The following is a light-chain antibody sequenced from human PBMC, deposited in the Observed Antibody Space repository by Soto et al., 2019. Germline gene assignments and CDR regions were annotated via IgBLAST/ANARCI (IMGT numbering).Light chain of an antibody. Sequence: DIQLTQSRSVLSASVGDTVTITRRASQALSNYLAWYQQKPGKAPDLLIYSASTLQSGVPSRLSGSGSETEFSLTIRALQPEDFATYYCQQLSRYPLSFGGGTKVDIK. CDR2: SAS. CDR3: QQLSRYPLS. V-gene: IGKV1-9*01. CDR1: QALSNY. J-gene: IGKJ4*01.